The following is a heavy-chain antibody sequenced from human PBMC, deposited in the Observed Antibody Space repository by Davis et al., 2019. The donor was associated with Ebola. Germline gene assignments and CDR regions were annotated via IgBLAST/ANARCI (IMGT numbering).Heavy chain of an antibody. V-gene: IGHV3-21*01. CDR3: ARGHGDQLLPPHYGSDY. D-gene: IGHD2-2*01. CDR2: ISSSSSYI. CDR1: GFTFSSYS. J-gene: IGHJ4*02. Sequence: GGSLRLSCAASGFTFSSYSMNWVRQAPGKGLEWVSSISSSSSYIYYADSVKSRFTISRDNAKNSLYLQMNSLRAEDTAVYYCARGHGDQLLPPHYGSDYWGQGTLVTVSS.